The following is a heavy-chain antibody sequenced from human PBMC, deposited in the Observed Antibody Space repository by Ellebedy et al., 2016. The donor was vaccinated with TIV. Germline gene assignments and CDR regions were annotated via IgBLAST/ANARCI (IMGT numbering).Heavy chain of an antibody. J-gene: IGHJ4*02. Sequence: GGSLRLXXAASGFTFDDYAMHWVRQAPGKGLEWVSGISWNSDSIGYADSVKGRFTISRDNAKNSLYLQMNSLRAEDTALYYCAKDSEALNSDFDYWGQGTLVTVSS. V-gene: IGHV3-9*01. CDR1: GFTFDDYA. CDR2: ISWNSDSI. CDR3: AKDSEALNSDFDY. D-gene: IGHD3-3*02.